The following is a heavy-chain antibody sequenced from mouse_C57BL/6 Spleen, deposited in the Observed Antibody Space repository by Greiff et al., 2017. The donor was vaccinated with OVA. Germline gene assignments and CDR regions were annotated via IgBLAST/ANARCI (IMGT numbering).Heavy chain of an antibody. D-gene: IGHD1-1*01. CDR1: GYTFTSYW. CDR3: AILYGSSLDY. J-gene: IGHJ2*01. Sequence: QVHVKQPGAELVKPGASVKLSCKASGYTFTSYWMHWVKQRPGQGLEWIGMIHPNSGSTNYNEKFKSKATLTVDKSSSTAYMQLSSLTSEDSAVYYCAILYGSSLDYWGQGTTLTVSS. CDR2: IHPNSGST. V-gene: IGHV1-64*01.